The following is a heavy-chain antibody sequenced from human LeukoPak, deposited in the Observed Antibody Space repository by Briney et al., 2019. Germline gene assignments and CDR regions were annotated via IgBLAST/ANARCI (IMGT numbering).Heavy chain of an antibody. V-gene: IGHV1-18*01. Sequence: GASVKVSCKASGYTFTNHGISWVRQAPGQGLEWMGWISTYNGNTNYEQKLQGRVTMTTDTSTSTAYMELRSLRSDDTAVYYCARSGGWAYGDHDGFIAFDIWGQGTMVTVSS. J-gene: IGHJ3*02. CDR1: GYTFTNHG. CDR2: ISTYNGNT. D-gene: IGHD4-17*01. CDR3: ARSGGWAYGDHDGFIAFDI.